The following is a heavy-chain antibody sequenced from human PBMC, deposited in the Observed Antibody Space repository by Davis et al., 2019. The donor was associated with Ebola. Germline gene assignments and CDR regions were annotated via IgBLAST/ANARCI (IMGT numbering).Heavy chain of an antibody. CDR2: INHSGST. J-gene: IGHJ6*02. CDR3: AKGGLTMVRGCMDYYYYYGMDV. V-gene: IGHV4-34*01. D-gene: IGHD3-10*01. Sequence: MPSETLSLTCAVYGGSFSGYYRSWIRQPPGKGLEWIGEINHSGSTNYNPSLKSRVTISVDTSKNHFSLKLNSVTAADTAVYYCAKGGLTMVRGCMDYYYYYGMDVRGQWTTVTRSS. CDR1: GGSFSGYY.